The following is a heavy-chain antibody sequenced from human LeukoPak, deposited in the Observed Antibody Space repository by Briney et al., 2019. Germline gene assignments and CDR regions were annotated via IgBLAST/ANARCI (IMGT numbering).Heavy chain of an antibody. V-gene: IGHV3-30-3*01. CDR3: ARVAANIYESSVHEYDPYFDY. CDR2: ISYDGSNK. Sequence: PGRSLRLSCAASGFTFSSYAMHWVRQAPGKGLEWVAVISYDGSNKYYADSVKGRFTISRDNSKNTLYLQMNSLRAEDTAVYYCARVAANIYESSVHEYDPYFDYWGQGTLVTVSS. D-gene: IGHD3-22*01. J-gene: IGHJ4*02. CDR1: GFTFSSYA.